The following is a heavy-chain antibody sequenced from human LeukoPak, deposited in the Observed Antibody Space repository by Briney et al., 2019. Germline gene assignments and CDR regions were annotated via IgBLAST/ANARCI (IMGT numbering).Heavy chain of an antibody. Sequence: GGSLRLSCAASGFTFSSYEMNWVRQAPGKGLEWVSYISSSGGTIYYADSLKGRFTISRDNAKNSLYLQMNSLRAEDTAVYYCARSPQLSTGKSYYYYGMDVWGQGTTVTVSS. D-gene: IGHD2-2*01. CDR1: GFTFSSYE. J-gene: IGHJ6*02. CDR3: ARSPQLSTGKSYYYYGMDV. CDR2: ISSSGGTI. V-gene: IGHV3-48*03.